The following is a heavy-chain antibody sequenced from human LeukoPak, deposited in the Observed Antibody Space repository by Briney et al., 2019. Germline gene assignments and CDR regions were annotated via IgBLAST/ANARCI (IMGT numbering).Heavy chain of an antibody. V-gene: IGHV4-31*03. CDR3: ASWYYDSSGYPSPGTAFDI. D-gene: IGHD3-22*01. CDR2: IYYSGST. J-gene: IGHJ3*02. CDR1: GGSISSGGYY. Sequence: TSQTLSLTCTVSGGSISSGGYYWSWIRQHPGKGLEWIGYIYYSGSTYYNPSLKSRVTISVDTSKNQFSLKLSSVTAADTAVYYCASWYYDSSGYPSPGTAFDIWGQGTMVTVSS.